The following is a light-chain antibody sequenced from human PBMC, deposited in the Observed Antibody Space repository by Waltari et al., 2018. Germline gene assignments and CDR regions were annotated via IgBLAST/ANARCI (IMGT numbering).Light chain of an antibody. CDR1: SVGSTN. J-gene: IGLJ3*02. Sequence: SYDLTQPLSVSVALGQTAKISCRGFSVGSTNVHWYQQKPGQAPVLVIYRENNRPSGLPARFSASNSGDTPTLPIGGAQVGDEGDYFCQVWDNNEAVFGGGTRLTVL. CDR2: REN. CDR3: QVWDNNEAV. V-gene: IGLV3-9*01.